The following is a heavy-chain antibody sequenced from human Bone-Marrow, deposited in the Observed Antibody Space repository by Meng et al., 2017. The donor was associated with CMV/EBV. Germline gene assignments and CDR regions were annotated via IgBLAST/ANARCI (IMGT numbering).Heavy chain of an antibody. D-gene: IGHD1-14*01. CDR2: IYYTGST. CDR1: AGSISSGGYY. Sequence: LRLSCTVSAGSISSGGYYWSWIRQRPGKGLEWIGYIYYTGSTNYNPSLNSRLTISVDTSKNQFSLKLSSVTAADTAIYYCARELPDAGLPHHSWGQGTLVTVSS. V-gene: IGHV4-31*03. J-gene: IGHJ4*02. CDR3: ARELPDAGLPHHS.